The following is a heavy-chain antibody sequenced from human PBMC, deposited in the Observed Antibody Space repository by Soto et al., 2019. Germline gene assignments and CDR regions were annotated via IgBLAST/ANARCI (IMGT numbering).Heavy chain of an antibody. Sequence: PGGSLRLSCAASGFTFSGSGVHWVRQASGKGLEWVGRIRSKASNYATAYAASVKGRFTVSRDDSKNMAYLQMDSLKTEDTAVYYCTRLEETVGVVASHDYWGQGTQVTVSS. J-gene: IGHJ4*02. V-gene: IGHV3-73*01. CDR2: IRSKASNYAT. CDR3: TRLEETVGVVASHDY. CDR1: GFTFSGSG. D-gene: IGHD2-15*01.